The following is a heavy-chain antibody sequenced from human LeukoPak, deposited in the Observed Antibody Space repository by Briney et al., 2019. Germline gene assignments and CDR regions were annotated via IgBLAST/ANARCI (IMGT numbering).Heavy chain of an antibody. CDR1: GGSISSYY. CDR2: IYTSGST. CDR3: AREEETIFGVVPHWFDP. J-gene: IGHJ5*02. D-gene: IGHD3-3*01. Sequence: SETLSLTCTVSGGSISSYYWSWIRQPAGKGLEWIGRIYTSGSTNYNPSLKSRVTMSVGTSKNQFSLKLSSVTAADTAVYYCAREEETIFGVVPHWFDPWGQGTLVTVSS. V-gene: IGHV4-4*07.